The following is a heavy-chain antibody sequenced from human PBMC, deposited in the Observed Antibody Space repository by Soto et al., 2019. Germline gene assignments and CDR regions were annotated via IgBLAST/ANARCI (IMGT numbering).Heavy chain of an antibody. CDR3: ARDPETYYYDSSGYLSSY. Sequence: QVQLVQSGAEVKKPGASVKVSCKASGYTFTSYAMHWVRQAPGQRLEWMGWINAGNGNTKYSQKFQGRVTITRDTSASTSYRERSSLRSEDTAVYYCARDPETYYYDSSGYLSSYWGQGALVTVSS. D-gene: IGHD3-22*01. CDR1: GYTFTSYA. V-gene: IGHV1-3*01. J-gene: IGHJ4*02. CDR2: INAGNGNT.